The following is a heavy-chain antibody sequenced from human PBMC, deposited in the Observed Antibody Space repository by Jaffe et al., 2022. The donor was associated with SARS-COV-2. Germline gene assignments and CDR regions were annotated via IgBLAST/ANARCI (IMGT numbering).Heavy chain of an antibody. CDR2: ISSSSSTI. Sequence: EVQLVESGGGLVQPGGSLRLSCAASGFTFSSYSMNWVRQAPGKGLEWVSYISSSSSTIYYADSVKGRFTISRDNAKNSLYLQMNSLRDEDTAVYYCARDSVGYCSSTSCPTYYGMDVWGQGTTVTVSS. V-gene: IGHV3-48*02. J-gene: IGHJ6*02. CDR1: GFTFSSYS. D-gene: IGHD2-2*01. CDR3: ARDSVGYCSSTSCPTYYGMDV.